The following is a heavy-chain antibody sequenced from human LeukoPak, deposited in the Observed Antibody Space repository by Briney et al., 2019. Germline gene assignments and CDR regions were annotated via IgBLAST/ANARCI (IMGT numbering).Heavy chain of an antibody. CDR1: GFTFSSYE. D-gene: IGHD4-17*01. CDR3: ARDLPRETTVDSAFDI. J-gene: IGHJ3*02. Sequence: GGSLRLSCAASGFTFSSYEMNWVRQAPGKALEWVSYVSSSGSTIYYADSVKGRFTISRDNAKNSLYLQMNSLRAEDTAVYYCARDLPRETTVDSAFDIWGQGTMVTVSS. V-gene: IGHV3-48*03. CDR2: VSSSGSTI.